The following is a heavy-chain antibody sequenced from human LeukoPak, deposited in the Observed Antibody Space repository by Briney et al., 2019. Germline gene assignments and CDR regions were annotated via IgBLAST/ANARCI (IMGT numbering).Heavy chain of an antibody. J-gene: IGHJ4*02. CDR3: ARHRGSEFDY. D-gene: IGHD3-10*01. Sequence: SETLSLTCTVSGGSISSYYWSWIRQPPGKGLEWIGYIYYSGSTNYNPSLKSQVTISVDTSKNQFSLKLSSVTAADTAVYYCARHRGSEFDYWGQGTLVTVSS. CDR2: IYYSGST. CDR1: GGSISSYY. V-gene: IGHV4-59*08.